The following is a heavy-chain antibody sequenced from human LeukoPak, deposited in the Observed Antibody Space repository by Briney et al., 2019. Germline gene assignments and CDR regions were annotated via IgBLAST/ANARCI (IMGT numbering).Heavy chain of an antibody. CDR1: GASISSYY. V-gene: IGHV4-59*01. Sequence: PSETLSLTCTVSGASISSYYWSWIRQPPGKGLEWIGYIYYSGITNYNPSLKSRVTISVDTSKNQFSLKLSSVTAADTAVYYCARISRVGTAMVYFDYWGQGTLVTVSS. CDR2: IYYSGIT. D-gene: IGHD5-18*01. J-gene: IGHJ4*02. CDR3: ARISRVGTAMVYFDY.